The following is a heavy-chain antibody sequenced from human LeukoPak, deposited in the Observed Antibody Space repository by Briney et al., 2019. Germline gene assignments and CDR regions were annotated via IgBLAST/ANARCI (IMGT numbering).Heavy chain of an antibody. CDR1: GYTFTAYY. J-gene: IGHJ6*03. D-gene: IGHD1-26*01. Sequence: ASVKVSCKASGYTFTAYYIHWVRQAPGQGLEWMGWINPNSGGTNYAQKFQGRVTMTRDTSISTAYMELSRLRSDDTAVYYCAMGSGSYYTAYYMDVWGKGTTVTVSS. CDR2: INPNSGGT. V-gene: IGHV1-2*02. CDR3: AMGSGSYYTAYYMDV.